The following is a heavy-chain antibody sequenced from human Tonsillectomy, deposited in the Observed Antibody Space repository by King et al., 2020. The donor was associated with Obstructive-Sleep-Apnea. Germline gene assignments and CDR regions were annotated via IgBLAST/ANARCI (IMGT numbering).Heavy chain of an antibody. CDR1: GGSFSGYY. V-gene: IGHV4-34*01. D-gene: IGHD2-15*01. Sequence: VQLQQWGAGLLKPSETLSLTCAVYGGSFSGYYWSWIRQPPGKGLEWIGEINHSGSTNYNPSLKSRVTISVDTSKNQFSLKLSSVTAADTAVYYCASPLGYCSGGSCYSGVGFDYWGQGTLVTVSS. J-gene: IGHJ4*02. CDR3: ASPLGYCSGGSCYSGVGFDY. CDR2: INHSGST.